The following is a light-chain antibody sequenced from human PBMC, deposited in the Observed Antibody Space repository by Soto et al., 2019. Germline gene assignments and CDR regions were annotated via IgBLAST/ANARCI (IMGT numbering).Light chain of an antibody. CDR2: DVS. J-gene: IGLJ1*01. V-gene: IGLV2-14*01. CDR1: SSDVGGYNY. CDR3: SSYTSSSTPG. Sequence: QSALTQPASVSGSPGQSITISCTGTSSDVGGYNYVSWYQQHPGKAPKLMIYDVSNRPSGVSNRFSGSKSGNTASLTISGLQAEDEADYYSSSYTSSSTPGLGTGTKVTVL.